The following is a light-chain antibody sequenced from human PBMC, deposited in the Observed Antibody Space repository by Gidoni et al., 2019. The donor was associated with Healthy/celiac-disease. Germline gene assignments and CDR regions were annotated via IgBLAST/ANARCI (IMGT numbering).Light chain of an antibody. V-gene: IGKV3-15*01. J-gene: IGKJ1*01. CDR1: QSVSSN. Sequence: EIVMTQSPATLSVSPGERATLSCSASQSVSSNLAWYQQKPGQAPRLLIYGASTSATGIPARFSGIGSGTEFTLTISSLQSEDFAVYYCQQYNNWPPWTFGQXTKVEIK. CDR2: GAS. CDR3: QQYNNWPPWT.